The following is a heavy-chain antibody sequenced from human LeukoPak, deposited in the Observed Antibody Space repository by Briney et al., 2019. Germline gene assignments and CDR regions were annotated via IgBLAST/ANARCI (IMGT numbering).Heavy chain of an antibody. CDR1: GFTFSSYS. V-gene: IGHV3-48*02. D-gene: IGHD3-10*01. CDR3: ARRAGTGNNYFDY. Sequence: GGSLRLSCAASGFTFSSYSMNWVRQAPGEGLEWVSFISTTSNTIYYADSVKGRFTISRDNARNSLYLQMNSLRDEGTAVYYCARRAGTGNNYFDYWGQGALVTVSS. CDR2: ISTTSNTI. J-gene: IGHJ4*02.